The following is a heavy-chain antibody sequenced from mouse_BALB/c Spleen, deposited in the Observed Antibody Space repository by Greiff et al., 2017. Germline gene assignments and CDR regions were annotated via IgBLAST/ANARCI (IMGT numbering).Heavy chain of an antibody. V-gene: IGHV1S135*01. Sequence: EVQLQQSGPELMKPGASVKISCKASGYSFTSYYMHWVKQSHGKSLEWIGYIDPFNGGTSYNQKFKGKATLTVDKSSSTAYMHLSSLTSEDSAVYYCARWAYYYGSSYLDYWGQGTTLTVSS. J-gene: IGHJ2*01. CDR1: GYSFTSYY. CDR3: ARWAYYYGSSYLDY. D-gene: IGHD1-1*01. CDR2: IDPFNGGT.